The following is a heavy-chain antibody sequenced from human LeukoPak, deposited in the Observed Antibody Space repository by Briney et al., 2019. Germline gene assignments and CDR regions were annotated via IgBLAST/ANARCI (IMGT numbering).Heavy chain of an antibody. J-gene: IGHJ4*02. CDR1: GFTFSSYW. CDR2: IASDGSST. CDR3: AKDVGKWESLHFFDY. V-gene: IGHV3-74*01. Sequence: RGSLRLSCAASGFTFSSYWMNWVRQAPGKGLVWVSRIASDGSSTTYADSVKGRFTISRDDSRNTLYLQMNSLRGDDTAVYYCAKDVGKWESLHFFDYWGQGTLVTVSS. D-gene: IGHD1-26*01.